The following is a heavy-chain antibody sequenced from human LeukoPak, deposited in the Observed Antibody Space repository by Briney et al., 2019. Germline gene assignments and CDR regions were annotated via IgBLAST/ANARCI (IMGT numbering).Heavy chain of an antibody. J-gene: IGHJ4*02. D-gene: IGHD1-14*01. CDR1: GVTVSDNY. CDR3: ARVGPPTGFDY. CDR2: IYSGGST. V-gene: IGHV3-53*01. Sequence: PGGSLRLSCAASGVTVSDNYMSWVRQAPGKGLEWVSLIYSGGSTYYADSVKGRFTISRDNSKNTLYLQMNRLRAEDTAVYYCARVGPPTGFDYWGQGTLVTVSS.